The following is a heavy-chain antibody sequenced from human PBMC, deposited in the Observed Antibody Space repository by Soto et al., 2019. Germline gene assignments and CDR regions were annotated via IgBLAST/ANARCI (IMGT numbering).Heavy chain of an antibody. CDR2: IKQDGSEN. V-gene: IGHV3-7*03. Sequence: EVQLVESGGGLVQPGGSLRLSCAASGFTFSSYWMSWVRQAPGKGLEWVANIKQDGSENYYVDSVKGRFTISRDNAKNSLYLQMNSLRAEDTAVYYCARDPGDFWTWWTYGMDVWGQGTTVTVSS. CDR1: GFTFSSYW. J-gene: IGHJ6*02. D-gene: IGHD3-3*01. CDR3: ARDPGDFWTWWTYGMDV.